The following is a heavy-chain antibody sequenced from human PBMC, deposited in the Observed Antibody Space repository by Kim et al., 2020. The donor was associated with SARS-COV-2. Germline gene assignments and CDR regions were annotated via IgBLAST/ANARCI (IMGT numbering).Heavy chain of an antibody. V-gene: IGHV1-46*01. Sequence: ASVKVSCKASGYTFTSYYMHWVRQAPGQGLEWMGIINPSGGSTSYAQKFQGRVTMTRDTSTSTVYMELSSLRSEDTAVYYCASGRQNFHYYYGSGSYYTPPDYWGQGTLVTVSS. CDR2: INPSGGST. CDR3: ASGRQNFHYYYGSGSYYTPPDY. D-gene: IGHD3-10*01. CDR1: GYTFTSYY. J-gene: IGHJ4*02.